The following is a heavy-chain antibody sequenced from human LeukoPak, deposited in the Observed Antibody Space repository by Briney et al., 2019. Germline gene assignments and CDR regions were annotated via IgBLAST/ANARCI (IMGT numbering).Heavy chain of an antibody. CDR2: IRYDGSNK. D-gene: IGHD2-2*01. CDR3: AKDRESYYCSSTNCYLDY. CDR1: RFTFSSYG. Sequence: PGGSLRLSCAASRFTFSSYGMHWVRQAPGKGLEWVAFIRYDGSNKYYADSVKGRFTISRDNSKNTLYLQMNSLRAEDTAVYYCAKDRESYYCSSTNCYLDYWGQGTLVTVSS. V-gene: IGHV3-30*02. J-gene: IGHJ4*02.